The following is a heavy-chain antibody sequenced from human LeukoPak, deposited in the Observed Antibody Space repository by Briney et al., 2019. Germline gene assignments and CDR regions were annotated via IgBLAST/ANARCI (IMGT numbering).Heavy chain of an antibody. Sequence: PSETLSLTCSVSGGSIHGYYWNWIRQPPGQRLEYIGYIHHSGSTNYNLSLKSRVTISIDTSKNQFSLKLTSVTAADTAMYYCARTRSVVTARDAFDIWGQGTLVTVSS. CDR1: GGSIHGYY. V-gene: IGHV4-59*01. J-gene: IGHJ4*02. CDR3: ARTRSVVTARDAFDI. CDR2: IHHSGST. D-gene: IGHD2-21*02.